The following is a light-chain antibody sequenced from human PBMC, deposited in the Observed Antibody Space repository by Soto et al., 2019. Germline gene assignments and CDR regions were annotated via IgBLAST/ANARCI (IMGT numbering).Light chain of an antibody. CDR2: EVN. CDR1: SDDIGGYDY. Sequence: QSALPQTPSASGSPGQSVTISCTGSSDDIGGYDYVSWYQHHPGRTPKLIIYEVNKRPSGVPDRFSGSKSGNTASLTVSGLQAEDGADYYCSSYAVKKIFVVFGSGTKLTVL. V-gene: IGLV2-8*01. CDR3: SSYAVKKIFVV. J-gene: IGLJ1*01.